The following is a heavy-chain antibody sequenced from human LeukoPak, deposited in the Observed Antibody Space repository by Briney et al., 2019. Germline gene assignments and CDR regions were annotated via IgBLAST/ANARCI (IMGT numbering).Heavy chain of an antibody. V-gene: IGHV3-7*01. CDR1: GFTFSSHW. CDR3: ATIQAVRFHY. CDR2: IKQDGSEI. Sequence: GGSLRLSCADSGFTFSSHWMSWVRQAPGKGLEWVANIKQDGSEIYYLDSVKGRFTISRDNAKNSLYLQMNSLRVEDTAVYYCATIQAVRFHYWGQGTLVTVSS. J-gene: IGHJ4*02. D-gene: IGHD6-19*01.